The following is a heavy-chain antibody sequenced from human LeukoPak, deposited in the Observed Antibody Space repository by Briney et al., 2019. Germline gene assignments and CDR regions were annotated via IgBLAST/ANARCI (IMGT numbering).Heavy chain of an antibody. CDR3: AGGFRFPYAFDI. V-gene: IGHV4-61*02. Sequence: PSETLSLTCTVSGGSISSGSYYWSWIRQPAGKGLEWIGRIYTSGSTNYNPSLKSRVTISVDTSKNQFSLKLSSVTAADTAVYYCAGGFRFPYAFDIWGQGTMVTVSS. CDR1: GGSISSGSYY. J-gene: IGHJ3*02. D-gene: IGHD3-16*02. CDR2: IYTSGST.